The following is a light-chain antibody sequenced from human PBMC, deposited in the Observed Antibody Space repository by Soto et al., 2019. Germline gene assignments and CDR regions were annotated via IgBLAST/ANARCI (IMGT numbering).Light chain of an antibody. J-gene: IGKJ1*01. Sequence: DIQMTQSPSTLSASVGDRVTITCRASQSISTWLAWYQQKPGKPPNLLISKASNLESGVPSRFSGSGSGTEFTLTISNLQPDDFANYFCQQYDTYSWTFGQGTKVEIK. V-gene: IGKV1-5*03. CDR2: KAS. CDR1: QSISTW. CDR3: QQYDTYSWT.